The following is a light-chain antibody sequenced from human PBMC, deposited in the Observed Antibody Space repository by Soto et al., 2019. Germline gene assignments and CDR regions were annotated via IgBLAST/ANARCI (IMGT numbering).Light chain of an antibody. CDR1: QGVSNW. CDR2: SAS. CDR3: QQATRFPVS. Sequence: DIQMTHSPSSASASVGHRVTITCRASQGVSNWLAWYQQKPGEAPKLLIYSASNLQSGVPARFSGSVYEPDFTLTISSLQPDDFATYYCQQATRFPVSFGGGTKVEIK. V-gene: IGKV1-12*01. J-gene: IGKJ4*01.